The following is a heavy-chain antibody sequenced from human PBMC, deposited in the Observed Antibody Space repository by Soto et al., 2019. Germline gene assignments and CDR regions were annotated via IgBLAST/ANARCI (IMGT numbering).Heavy chain of an antibody. CDR3: ARGRGIVATINRSLLFDY. J-gene: IGHJ4*02. CDR1: GGSISSGGYY. D-gene: IGHD5-12*01. V-gene: IGHV4-31*03. CDR2: IYYSGST. Sequence: QVQLQESGPGLVKPSQTLSLTCTVSGGSISSGGYYWSWIRQQPGKGLEWVGNIYYSGSTYYNPSLKSRVNISVDTSKNQFSLNVSSVPAADTAVYYCARGRGIVATINRSLLFDYWGQGTLVTVSS.